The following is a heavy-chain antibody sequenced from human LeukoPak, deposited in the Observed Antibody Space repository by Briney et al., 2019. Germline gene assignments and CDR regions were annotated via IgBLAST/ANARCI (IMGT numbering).Heavy chain of an antibody. CDR3: ARSGLSRFGF. J-gene: IGHJ4*02. CDR2: ISGSGGST. CDR1: GFTFSSFG. V-gene: IGHV3-23*01. D-gene: IGHD2/OR15-2a*01. Sequence: GGSLRLSCAASGFTFSSFGMSWVRQAPGKGLEWVSAISGSGGSTYYADSVKGRFTISRDNSRNTLYLQMNSLRAEDTAVYYCARSGLSRFGFWGQGTLVTVSS.